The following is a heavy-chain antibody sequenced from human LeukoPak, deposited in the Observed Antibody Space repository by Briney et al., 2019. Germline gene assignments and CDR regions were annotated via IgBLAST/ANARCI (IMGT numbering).Heavy chain of an antibody. CDR3: ARDRNWNDYYYYYYMDV. Sequence: PGGSLRLSCAASGFTFSSYSMNWVRQAPGKGLEWVSYISSSSSTIYYADSVKGRFTISRDNAKNSLYLQMNSLRAEDTAVYYCARDRNWNDYYYYYYMDVWGKGTTVTVSS. V-gene: IGHV3-48*01. D-gene: IGHD1-1*01. CDR2: ISSSSSTI. CDR1: GFTFSSYS. J-gene: IGHJ6*03.